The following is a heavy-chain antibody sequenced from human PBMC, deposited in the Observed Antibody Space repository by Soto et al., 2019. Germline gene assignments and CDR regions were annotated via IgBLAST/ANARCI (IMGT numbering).Heavy chain of an antibody. CDR3: ARGLADILTGNYYFDY. CDR2: IYYSGST. J-gene: IGHJ4*02. CDR1: GGSISSYY. Sequence: SETLSLTCTVSGGSISSYYWSWIRQPPGKGLEWIGYIYYSGSTNYNPSLKSRVTISVDTSKNQFSLKLSSVTAADTAVYYCARGLADILTGNYYFDYWGQGTLVTVS. V-gene: IGHV4-59*01. D-gene: IGHD3-9*01.